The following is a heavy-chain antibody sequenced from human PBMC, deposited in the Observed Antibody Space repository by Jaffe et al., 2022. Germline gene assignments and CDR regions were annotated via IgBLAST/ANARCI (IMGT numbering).Heavy chain of an antibody. CDR2: IYYSGST. CDR1: GGSISSSSYY. CDR3: ARHPGPLDFDY. J-gene: IGHJ4*02. Sequence: QLQLQESGPGLVKPSETLSLTCTVSGGSISSSSYYWGWIRQPPGKGLEWIGSIYYSGSTYYNPSLKSRVTISVDTSKNQFSLKLSSVTAADTAVYYCARHPGPLDFDYWGQGTLVTVSS. V-gene: IGHV4-39*01.